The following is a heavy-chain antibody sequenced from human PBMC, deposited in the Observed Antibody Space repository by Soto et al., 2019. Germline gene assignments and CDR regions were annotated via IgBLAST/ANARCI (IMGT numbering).Heavy chain of an antibody. J-gene: IGHJ4*02. V-gene: IGHV4-30-4*01. D-gene: IGHD1-26*01. Sequence: SETLSLTCTVSGGSISSGDYYWSWIRQPPGKGLEWIGYIYYSGTTYYNPSLKSRVTMSVDTSKNQFSLKLTSVTAVDTAVYYCARRETQGPIDYWGQGTLVNVPS. CDR2: IYYSGTT. CDR3: ARRETQGPIDY. CDR1: GGSISSGDYY.